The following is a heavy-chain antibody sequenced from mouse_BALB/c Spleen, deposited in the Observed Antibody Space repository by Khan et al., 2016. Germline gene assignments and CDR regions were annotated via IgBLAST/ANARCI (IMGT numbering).Heavy chain of an antibody. CDR1: GFTFNTYA. CDR2: IRSKSNNYAT. D-gene: IGHD1-2*01. CDR3: VRRPRYYAMDY. J-gene: IGHJ4*01. V-gene: IGHV10-1*02. Sequence: EVQLVESGGGLVQPKGSLKLSCAASGFTFNTYAMNWVRQAPGKGLEWVARIRSKSNNYATYYADSVKDRFTISRDDSQSMLYLQMNNLKTEDTAMYYCVRRPRYYAMDYWGQGTSVTVSS.